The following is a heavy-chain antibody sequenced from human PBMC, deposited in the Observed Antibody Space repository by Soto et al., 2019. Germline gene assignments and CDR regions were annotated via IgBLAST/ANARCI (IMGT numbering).Heavy chain of an antibody. J-gene: IGHJ6*04. CDR3: ARAGYSYASSYYGMDV. CDR1: GYTFTSYP. D-gene: IGHD5-18*01. V-gene: IGHV1-3*01. CDR2: IDAGNGNT. Sequence: ASVKVSCKASGYTFTSYPTHWVRQAPGQRLEWMGWIDAGNGNTKYSQKFRGRVPFTTDTSASTAYMDLGSLRSEDTAVYYCARAGYSYASSYYGMDVWGKGTTGTVAS.